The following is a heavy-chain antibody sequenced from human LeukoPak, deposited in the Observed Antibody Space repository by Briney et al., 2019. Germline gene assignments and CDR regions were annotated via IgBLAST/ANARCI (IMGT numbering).Heavy chain of an antibody. D-gene: IGHD3-3*02. V-gene: IGHV3-30*04. Sequence: GGSLRLSCAVSGFTFSSYAMHWVRQAPGKGLDWVAVISHDGSNKYYADSVKGRFTISRDNSKNTLYLQMNSLRAEDTAVYYCARDIAFDGTRPPDYWGQGTLVTVSS. CDR2: ISHDGSNK. CDR3: ARDIAFDGTRPPDY. J-gene: IGHJ4*02. CDR1: GFTFSSYA.